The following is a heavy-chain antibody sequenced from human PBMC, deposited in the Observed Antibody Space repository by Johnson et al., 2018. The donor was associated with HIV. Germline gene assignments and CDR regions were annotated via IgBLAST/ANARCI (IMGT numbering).Heavy chain of an antibody. Sequence: QVQLVESGGGVVQPGRSLRLSCAASGFNFSTYGMHWVRRAPGKGLEWVAVIWYDGSHKYYGDSVKGRFTISRDYSMNTLFLQMNSLRAEDTAVYYCARVLGDYAYHIWGQGTMVTVSS. J-gene: IGHJ3*02. CDR3: ARVLGDYAYHI. V-gene: IGHV3-33*01. CDR2: IWYDGSHK. CDR1: GFNFSTYG. D-gene: IGHD4-17*01.